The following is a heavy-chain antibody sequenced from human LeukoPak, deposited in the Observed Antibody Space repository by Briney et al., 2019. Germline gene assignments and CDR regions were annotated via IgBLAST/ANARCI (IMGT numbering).Heavy chain of an antibody. V-gene: IGHV3-48*04. CDR3: ARGGSSGWYDEFDY. Sequence: PGGSLRLSCATSGFTFSSYSMNWVRQAPGKGLEWVSYISSSSSTIYYADSVKGRFTISRDNAKNSLYLQMNSLRAEDTAVYYCARGGSSGWYDEFDYWGQGTLVTVSS. J-gene: IGHJ4*02. D-gene: IGHD6-19*01. CDR1: GFTFSSYS. CDR2: ISSSSSTI.